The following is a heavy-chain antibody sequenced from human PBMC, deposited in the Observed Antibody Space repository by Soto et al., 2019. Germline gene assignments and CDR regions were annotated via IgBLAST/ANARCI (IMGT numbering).Heavy chain of an antibody. J-gene: IGHJ4*02. Sequence: QTGGSLRLSCAASGFTFSLYNMSWVRQAPGKGLEWVSAISGSGGSTYYADSVKGRFTISRDNSKNTLYLQMNSLRAEDTAVYYCAKALSGDYYDRPLYYFDYWGQGTLVTVSS. D-gene: IGHD3-10*02. V-gene: IGHV3-23*01. CDR3: AKALSGDYYDRPLYYFDY. CDR2: ISGSGGST. CDR1: GFTFSLYN.